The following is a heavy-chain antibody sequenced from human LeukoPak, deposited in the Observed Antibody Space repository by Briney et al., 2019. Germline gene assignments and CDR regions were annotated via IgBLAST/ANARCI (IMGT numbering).Heavy chain of an antibody. CDR2: ISVYNVNT. CDR1: GYTFTSYG. CDR3: ARGRIAVARKPNFDY. J-gene: IGHJ4*02. D-gene: IGHD6-19*01. V-gene: IGHV1-18*01. Sequence: ASVKVSCKASGYTFTSYGISWVRQAPGQGLEWMGWISVYNVNTSYAQKLQGRVTMTTDTSTSTVYMELRSLRSDDTAVYYCARGRIAVARKPNFDYWGQGTLVTVSS.